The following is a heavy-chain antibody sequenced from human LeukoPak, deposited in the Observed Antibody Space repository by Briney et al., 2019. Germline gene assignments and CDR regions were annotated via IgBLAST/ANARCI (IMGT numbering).Heavy chain of an antibody. J-gene: IGHJ5*02. CDR1: GGTFTSYA. D-gene: IGHD2-15*01. Sequence: SVKVSCTASGGTFTSYAISWVRQAPGQGLEWMGRIIPILGIANYAQKFQGRVTITADKSTSTAYMELSSLRSEDTAVYYCARAPFPLVVAATTWFDPWGQGTLVTVSS. V-gene: IGHV1-69*04. CDR2: IIPILGIA. CDR3: ARAPFPLVVAATTWFDP.